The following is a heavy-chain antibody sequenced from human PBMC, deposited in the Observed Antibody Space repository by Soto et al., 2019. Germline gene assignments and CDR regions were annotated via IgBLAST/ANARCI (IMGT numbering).Heavy chain of an antibody. V-gene: IGHV1-69*04. Sequence: ASVKVSCKASGGTFSSYTISWVRQAPGQGLEWMGRIIPILGIANYAQKFQGRVTITADKSTSTAYMELSSLRSEDTAVYYCAREGSEAVAGTAFDIWGQGTMVTVSS. CDR1: GGTFSSYT. J-gene: IGHJ3*02. CDR3: AREGSEAVAGTAFDI. D-gene: IGHD6-19*01. CDR2: IIPILGIA.